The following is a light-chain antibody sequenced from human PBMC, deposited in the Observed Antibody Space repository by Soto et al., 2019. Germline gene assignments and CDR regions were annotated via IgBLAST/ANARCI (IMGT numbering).Light chain of an antibody. CDR3: LLSYNGPYV. Sequence: QAVVTQEPSLTVSPGGTVTLTCGSSTGAVTSGHYPYWFQQKPGQAPRTLIYDTSNKHSWTPARFSGSLLGGKAALTLSGAQPEDEAEYYCLLSYNGPYVFGTGTKVTAL. CDR2: DTS. V-gene: IGLV7-46*01. CDR1: TGAVTSGHY. J-gene: IGLJ1*01.